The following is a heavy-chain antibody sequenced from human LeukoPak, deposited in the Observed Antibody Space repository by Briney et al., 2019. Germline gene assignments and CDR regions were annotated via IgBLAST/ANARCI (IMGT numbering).Heavy chain of an antibody. Sequence: GASVTVSCTASGYTFTTYGITWVRQAPGQGLEWMGWISAYNGNTNYAQKLQGRVTMTTDTSTTTAYMELRSLRSDDTAVYYCARVPRSGYSQPTVTEPLLDWGQGTLVTVSS. CDR1: GYTFTTYG. J-gene: IGHJ4*02. V-gene: IGHV1-18*01. D-gene: IGHD3-22*01. CDR2: ISAYNGNT. CDR3: ARVPRSGYSQPTVTEPLLD.